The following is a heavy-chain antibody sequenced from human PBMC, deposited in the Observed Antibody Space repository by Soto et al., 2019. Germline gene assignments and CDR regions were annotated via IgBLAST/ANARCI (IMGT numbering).Heavy chain of an antibody. V-gene: IGHV1-18*01. CDR2: ISAYNGNT. Sequence: ASVKVSCKASGYTFTSYGIIWVRQAPGQGLEWMGWISAYNGNTNYAQKLQGRVTMTTDTSTSTAYMELRSLRSDDTAVYYCARDSSSWYANKVFDYWGQGTLVTVSS. J-gene: IGHJ4*02. D-gene: IGHD6-13*01. CDR3: ARDSSSWYANKVFDY. CDR1: GYTFTSYG.